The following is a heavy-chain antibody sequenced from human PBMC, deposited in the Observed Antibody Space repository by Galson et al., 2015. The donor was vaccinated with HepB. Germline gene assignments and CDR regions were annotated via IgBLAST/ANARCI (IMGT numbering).Heavy chain of an antibody. J-gene: IGHJ4*02. V-gene: IGHV1-69-2*01. D-gene: IGHD1-26*01. CDR2: VDPEDGET. CDR3: ATGKFIVGATIDY. Sequence: VKVSCKVSGYTFTDYYMHWVQQAPGKGLEWMGLVDPEDGETIYAEKFQGRVTITADTSTDTAYMELSSLRSEDTAVYYCATGKFIVGATIDYWGQGTLVTVSS. CDR1: GYTFTDYY.